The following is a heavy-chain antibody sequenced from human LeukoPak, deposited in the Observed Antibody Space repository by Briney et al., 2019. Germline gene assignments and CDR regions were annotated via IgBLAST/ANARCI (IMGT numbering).Heavy chain of an antibody. Sequence: SETLSLTCSVSGGSIDTYYWNWIRQPPGKGLEWIGYIHSSGRTKYNPSLQSRVTMSKGTSKNRISLNLNFVTAADTAVYYCAGGISAISGENFDYWGQGTLVTVSS. D-gene: IGHD3-3*02. V-gene: IGHV4-59*01. J-gene: IGHJ4*02. CDR2: IHSSGRT. CDR3: AGGISAISGENFDY. CDR1: GGSIDTYY.